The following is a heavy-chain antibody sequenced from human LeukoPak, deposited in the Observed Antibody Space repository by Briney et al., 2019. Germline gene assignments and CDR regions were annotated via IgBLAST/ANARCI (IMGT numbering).Heavy chain of an antibody. CDR1: GFTFGSSV. D-gene: IGHD2-8*01. V-gene: IGHV3-23*01. Sequence: GGSLRLSCVASGFTFGSSVMSWVRQAPGKGLEWVSTLSGSTAHAYSAESVKGRLTISRDNSKNTLYLQMHSLRPEDTAVYFCATTGRYCISGGTCYFDYWGQGTLVTVSS. J-gene: IGHJ4*02. CDR3: ATTGRYCISGGTCYFDY. CDR2: LSGSTAHA.